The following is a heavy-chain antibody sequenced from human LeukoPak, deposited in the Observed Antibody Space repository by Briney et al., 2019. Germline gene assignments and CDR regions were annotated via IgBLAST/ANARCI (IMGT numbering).Heavy chain of an antibody. CDR2: IYYSGST. CDR3: ARDRSGIAAAGHHLGP. Sequence: SETLSLTCTVSGGSISSYYWGWIRQPPGKGLEWIGSIYYSGSTYYNPSLKSRVTISVDTSKNQFSLKLSSVTAADTAVYYCARDRSGIAAAGHHLGPWGQGTLVTVSS. V-gene: IGHV4-39*07. CDR1: GGSISSYY. D-gene: IGHD6-13*01. J-gene: IGHJ5*02.